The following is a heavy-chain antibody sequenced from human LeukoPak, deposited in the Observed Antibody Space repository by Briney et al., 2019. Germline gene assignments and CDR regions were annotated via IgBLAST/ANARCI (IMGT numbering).Heavy chain of an antibody. D-gene: IGHD2-15*01. V-gene: IGHV4-34*01. J-gene: IGHJ4*02. Sequence: SETLSHTCAVYGGSFSGYYWSWIRQPPGKGLEWIGEINHSGSTNYNPSLKSRVTISVDTSKNQFSLKLSSVTAADTAVYYCARSYCSGGSCYYRNWGQGTLVTVSS. CDR3: ARSYCSGGSCYYRN. CDR2: INHSGST. CDR1: GGSFSGYY.